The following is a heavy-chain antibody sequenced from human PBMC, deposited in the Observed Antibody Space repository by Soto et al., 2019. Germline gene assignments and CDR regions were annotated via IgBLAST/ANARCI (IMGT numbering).Heavy chain of an antibody. CDR1: GYTFTSYG. V-gene: IGHV1-18*01. CDR2: ISAYNGNT. Sequence: QVQLVQSGAEVKKPGASVKVSCKASGYTFTSYGISWVRQAPGQGLEWMGWISAYNGNTNYAQKLQGRVTMTTDTSTSSAYMELRSLRSDDTAVYYCARYSGSPPFDYYYYMDVWGKGTTVTVSS. CDR3: ARYSGSPPFDYYYYMDV. D-gene: IGHD5-12*01. J-gene: IGHJ6*03.